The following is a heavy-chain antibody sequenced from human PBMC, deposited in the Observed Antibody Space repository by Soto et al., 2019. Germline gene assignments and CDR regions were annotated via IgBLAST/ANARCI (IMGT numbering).Heavy chain of an antibody. J-gene: IGHJ4*02. V-gene: IGHV4-30-2*01. CDR3: AAGGGLPRYY. Sequence: QLQLQESGSGLVKPSQTLSLTCAVSGGSISSGGYSWSWIRQPPGKGLEWIGYIYHSGSTYYNPSVKRRLTMSVDRSTSHFHLRLSSVTAADTAVYCCAAGGGLPRYYWGQGTLVTVSS. D-gene: IGHD5-12*01. CDR1: GGSISSGGYS. CDR2: IYHSGST.